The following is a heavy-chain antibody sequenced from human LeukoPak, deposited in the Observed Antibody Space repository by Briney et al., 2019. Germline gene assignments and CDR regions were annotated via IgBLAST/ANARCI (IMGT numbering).Heavy chain of an antibody. J-gene: IGHJ3*02. CDR1: GFTFSSYS. V-gene: IGHV3-21*01. Sequence: GGSLRLSCAASGFTFSSYSMNWVRQAPGKGLEWVSSISSSSSYIYYADSVKGRFTISRDNAKNSLYLQMNSLRAEDTAVYYCARAGSGLLGMWAFDIWGQGTMVTVSS. CDR3: ARAGSGLLGMWAFDI. D-gene: IGHD7-27*01. CDR2: ISSSSSYI.